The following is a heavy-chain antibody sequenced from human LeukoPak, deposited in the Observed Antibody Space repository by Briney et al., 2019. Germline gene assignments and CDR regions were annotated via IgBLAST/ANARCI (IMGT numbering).Heavy chain of an antibody. Sequence: SETLSPTCAVSGGSISSSNWWSWVRQPPGKGLEWIGEIYHSGSTNYNPSLKSRVTISVDKSKNQFSLKLSSVTAADTAVYYCARALGGMVRGVIVGGVYFDYWGQGTLVTVSS. CDR3: ARALGGMVRGVIVGGVYFDY. CDR1: GGSISSSNW. J-gene: IGHJ4*02. V-gene: IGHV4-4*02. D-gene: IGHD3-10*01. CDR2: IYHSGST.